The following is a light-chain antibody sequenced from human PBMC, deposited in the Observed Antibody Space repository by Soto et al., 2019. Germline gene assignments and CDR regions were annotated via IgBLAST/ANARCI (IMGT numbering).Light chain of an antibody. Sequence: EIVLPQSPATLSLSPGARSTLSCRASQNVANYLDWYQQKPGQAHRLLIYESSNRATGIAARFSGSGSGTEFTLTISRLEPEEFAVYYCQQYGSSPWTVGKGTKVDIK. CDR1: QNVANY. CDR2: ESS. V-gene: IGKV3-20*01. J-gene: IGKJ1*01. CDR3: QQYGSSPWT.